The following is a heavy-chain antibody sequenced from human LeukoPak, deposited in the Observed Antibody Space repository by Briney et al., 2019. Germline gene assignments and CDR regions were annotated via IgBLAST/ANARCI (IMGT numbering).Heavy chain of an antibody. CDR2: IYYSGST. J-gene: IGHJ6*02. D-gene: IGHD3-16*02. CDR1: GGSISSGGYY. V-gene: IGHV4-31*03. Sequence: SETLSLTCTVSGGSISSGGYYWSWIRQHPGKGLEWIGYIYYSGSTYYNPSLRSRVTISVDTSKNQFSLKLSSVTAADTAVYYCARFNRVMRFYYYYYGMDVWGQGTTVTVSS. CDR3: ARFNRVMRFYYYYYGMDV.